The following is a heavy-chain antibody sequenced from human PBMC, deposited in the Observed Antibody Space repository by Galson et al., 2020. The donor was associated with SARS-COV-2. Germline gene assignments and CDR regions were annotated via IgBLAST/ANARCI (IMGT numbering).Heavy chain of an antibody. CDR1: GFNFNDQG. CDR3: AKDDSTGFYADHGMDV. V-gene: IGHV3-9*01. D-gene: IGHD3-22*01. CDR2: VSWNGDDV. Sequence: SLKISCAASGFNFNDQGMHWVRQSPGTGLEWVSGVSWNGDDVGYADSVRGRFSISRDNAKNSLYLQMNSLRPEDTAMYYCAKDDSTGFYADHGMDVWGQGTAVIVSS. J-gene: IGHJ6*02.